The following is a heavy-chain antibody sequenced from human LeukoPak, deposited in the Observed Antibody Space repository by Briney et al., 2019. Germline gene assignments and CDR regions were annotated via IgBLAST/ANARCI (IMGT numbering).Heavy chain of an antibody. CDR2: IYYSGST. D-gene: IGHD6-6*01. CDR3: ARPIAARYWYFDL. Sequence: KPSETLSLTCTVSGGSINSSSYYWGWIRQPPGKGLEWIGSIYYSGSTYYNPSLKSRVTISVDTSKNQFSLKLSSVTAADTAVYYCARPIAARYWYFDLWGRGTLVTVSS. CDR1: GGSINSSSYY. V-gene: IGHV4-39*07. J-gene: IGHJ2*01.